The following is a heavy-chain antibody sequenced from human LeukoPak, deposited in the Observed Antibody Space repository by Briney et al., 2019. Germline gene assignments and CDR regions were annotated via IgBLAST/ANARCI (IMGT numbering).Heavy chain of an antibody. CDR2: IRSSSTTI. Sequence: PGGSLRLSCAASGFTFISYTMHWVRQAPGKGLEWVSYIRSSSTTIIYADSVKGRFTISRDNGKNSLYLQMDSLRDEDTAVYFCARTASGHYDIWGQGTMVTVSS. CDR3: ARTASGHYDI. CDR1: GFTFISYT. J-gene: IGHJ3*02. V-gene: IGHV3-48*02. D-gene: IGHD3-10*01.